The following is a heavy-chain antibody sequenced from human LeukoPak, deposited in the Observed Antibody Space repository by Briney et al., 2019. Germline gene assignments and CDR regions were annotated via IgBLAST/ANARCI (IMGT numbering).Heavy chain of an antibody. V-gene: IGHV1-24*01. CDR3: ATVKDYYDSRGYVQEYFQH. J-gene: IGHJ1*01. Sequence: ASVKVSCKVSGYTLTELSMHWVRQAPGKGLEWMGGFDPEDGETIYAQKFQGRVTMTEDTSTDTAYMELSSLRSEDTAVYYCATVKDYYDSRGYVQEYFQHWGQGTLVTVSS. D-gene: IGHD3-22*01. CDR2: FDPEDGET. CDR1: GYTLTELS.